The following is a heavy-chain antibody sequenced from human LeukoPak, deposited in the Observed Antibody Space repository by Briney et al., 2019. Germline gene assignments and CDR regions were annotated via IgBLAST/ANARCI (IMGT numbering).Heavy chain of an antibody. CDR2: ISAYNGNT. V-gene: IGHV1-18*01. CDR3: ARASGNFHYDMDV. CDR1: GYTFTSYG. Sequence: ASVKVSCKSSGYTFTSYGISWGRQAPEQGLEWMGWISAYNGNTNYAQKLQGRVTMTTDTSTSTAYMELRSLRSDDTAVYYCARASGNFHYDMDVWGQGTTVIVSS. J-gene: IGHJ6*02. D-gene: IGHD3-10*01.